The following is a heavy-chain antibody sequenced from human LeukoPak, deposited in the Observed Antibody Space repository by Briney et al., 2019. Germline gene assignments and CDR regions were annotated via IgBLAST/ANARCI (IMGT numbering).Heavy chain of an antibody. CDR1: GFTFRNAW. D-gene: IGHD2-8*02. J-gene: IGHJ6*03. Sequence: GGSLRLSCAASGFTFRNAWMSWVRQAPGKGLEWVGRIKNKVDGGTIDYAAPVKDRFTISRDDSKNTLYLQMNSLDTEDTAMYYCARDVGTDRGPKKTYYYYYYYMDVWGKGTTVTVSS. CDR3: ARDVGTDRGPKKTYYYYYYYMDV. V-gene: IGHV3-15*01. CDR2: IKNKVDGGTI.